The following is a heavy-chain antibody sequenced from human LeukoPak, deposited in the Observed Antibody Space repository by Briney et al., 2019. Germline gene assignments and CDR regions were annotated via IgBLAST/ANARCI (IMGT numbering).Heavy chain of an antibody. CDR3: VRSDRRGFYYGMDV. Sequence: GESLKISCKGSGHSFTNYWIGWVRQKPEKGLEWMGIINPSDSNTRYSPSFQGQVTISVDKSISTAYLQWSSLKASDTAMYYCVRSDRRGFYYGMDVWGQGTTVTVSS. D-gene: IGHD3-10*01. CDR2: INPSDSNT. V-gene: IGHV5-51*01. J-gene: IGHJ6*02. CDR1: GHSFTNYW.